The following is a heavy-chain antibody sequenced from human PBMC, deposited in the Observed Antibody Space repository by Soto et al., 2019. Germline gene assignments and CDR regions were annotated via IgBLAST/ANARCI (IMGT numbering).Heavy chain of an antibody. D-gene: IGHD6-13*01. CDR2: IYYSGST. CDR1: GGSISSSSYY. CDR3: ARDIAGAFDI. J-gene: IGHJ3*02. V-gene: IGHV4-39*02. Sequence: SETLSLTCTVSGGSISSSSYYWGWIRQPPGKGLEWIGSIYYSGSTYYNPSLKSRVTISVDTSKNQFSLKLSSVTAADTAVYYCARDIAGAFDIWGQGTMVT.